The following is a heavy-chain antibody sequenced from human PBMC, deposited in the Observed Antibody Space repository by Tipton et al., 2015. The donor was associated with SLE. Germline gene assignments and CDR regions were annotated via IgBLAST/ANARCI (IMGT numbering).Heavy chain of an antibody. V-gene: IGHV3-53*01. CDR2: IYSGGST. Sequence: SLRLSCVASGFTVSSNYMSWVRQAPGKGLEWVSVIYSGGSTYYADSVKGRFTISRDNSKNTLYLQINSLRAEDTAVYYCARDSTSEGSFDYWGQGTLVTVSS. CDR3: ARDSTSEGSFDY. J-gene: IGHJ4*02. CDR1: GFTVSSNY. D-gene: IGHD2-2*01.